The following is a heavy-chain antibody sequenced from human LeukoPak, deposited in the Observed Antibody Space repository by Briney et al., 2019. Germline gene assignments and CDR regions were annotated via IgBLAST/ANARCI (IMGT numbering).Heavy chain of an antibody. CDR1: GGSISNSIYY. D-gene: IGHD3-22*01. Sequence: PSQTLSLTCSVSGGSISNSIYYWTWIRQPPGKGLEWIGYIYYSGSTYYNSSLKSRVTISVDTSKNQFSLKLSSVTAADTAVYYCARQDYYDFYFDYWGQGTLVTVPS. V-gene: IGHV4-30-4*08. J-gene: IGHJ4*02. CDR3: ARQDYYDFYFDY. CDR2: IYYSGST.